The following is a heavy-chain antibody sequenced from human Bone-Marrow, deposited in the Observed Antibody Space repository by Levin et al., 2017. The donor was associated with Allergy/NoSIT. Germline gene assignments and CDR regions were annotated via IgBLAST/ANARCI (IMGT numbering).Heavy chain of an antibody. CDR3: ARDPSIFGVVTTFDY. CDR1: GFTFSSDW. V-gene: IGHV3-7*01. CDR2: IKQDGSEK. D-gene: IGHD3-3*01. Sequence: QPGGSLRLSCAASGFTFSSDWMSWVRQAPGKGLEWVANIKQDGSEKYYVDSVKGRFTISRDNAKNSLYLQMNSLRAEDTAVYYCARDPSIFGVVTTFDYWGQGTLVTVSS. J-gene: IGHJ4*02.